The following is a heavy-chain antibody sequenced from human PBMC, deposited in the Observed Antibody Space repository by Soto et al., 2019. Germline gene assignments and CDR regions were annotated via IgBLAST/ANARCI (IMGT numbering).Heavy chain of an antibody. CDR1: GFTFSNSA. V-gene: IGHV3-23*01. D-gene: IGHD2-21*01. CDR3: ASAKAVVVAALGI. J-gene: IGHJ3*02. CDR2: ISENGGSRGGT. Sequence: EGHLLESGGGLVQPGGSLRISCTASGFTFSNSAMIWVRQAPGQGLEWVASISENGGSRGGTYYADSVKGRFTISRNNSKSTLYLQVDSLTGADTAVYYCASAKAVVVAALGIWGQGTMVTVSS.